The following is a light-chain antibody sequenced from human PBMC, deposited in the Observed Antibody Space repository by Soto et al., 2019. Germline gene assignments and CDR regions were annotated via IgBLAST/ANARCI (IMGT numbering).Light chain of an antibody. V-gene: IGKV3-20*01. Sequence: EIVLTQSPGTLSSSPGERATLSCRASQRVSSRYLAWYQQIPGQAPRLLIYGASSRATGVPDRFRGSGSGTDFTLTISRLEPEDFAVYYCRQYGSSRWTFGHGTKVEIK. CDR3: RQYGSSRWT. CDR1: QRVSSRY. CDR2: GAS. J-gene: IGKJ1*01.